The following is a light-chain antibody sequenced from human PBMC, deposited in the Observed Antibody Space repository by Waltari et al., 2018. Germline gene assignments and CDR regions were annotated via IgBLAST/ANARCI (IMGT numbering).Light chain of an antibody. Sequence: QVVLTQSPSASASRGASVKLTCTLSSGHSTYAIAWHQPQPGKGPRFLMKVHSGGTQFKGDGIPDRFTGSSSGSERYLTISSLQSDDEADYYCQTWGTGVHVVFGGGTKLTVL. CDR1: SGHSTYA. CDR2: VHSGGTQ. V-gene: IGLV4-69*01. J-gene: IGLJ2*01. CDR3: QTWGTGVHVV.